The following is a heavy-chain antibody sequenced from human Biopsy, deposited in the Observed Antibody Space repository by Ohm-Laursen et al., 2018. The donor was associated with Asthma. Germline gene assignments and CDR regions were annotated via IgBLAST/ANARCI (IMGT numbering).Heavy chain of an antibody. J-gene: IGHJ4*02. Sequence: SDTLSLTCTVSGVSINSYHWTWVRQPPGKGLEWIGNIHYSGSTHSSPSLKRRLTLSLGTAKSQISLRLSSVIAADTAVYYCAGFCSGGNCPDHWGQGALVTVSS. V-gene: IGHV4-59*07. D-gene: IGHD2-15*01. CDR2: IHYSGST. CDR3: AGFCSGGNCPDH. CDR1: GVSINSYH.